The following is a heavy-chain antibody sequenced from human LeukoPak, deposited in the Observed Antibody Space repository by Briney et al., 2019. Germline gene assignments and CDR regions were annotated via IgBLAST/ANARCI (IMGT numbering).Heavy chain of an antibody. D-gene: IGHD3-9*01. J-gene: IGHJ6*03. V-gene: IGHV4-4*07. CDR2: IYTSGST. CDR1: GGSISSYY. CDR3: ARGYYDILTGYLGGYYYYYMDV. Sequence: SETLSLTCTVSGGSISSYYWSWIRQPAGKGLEWIGRIYTSGSTNYNPSLKSRVTMSVDTSKNQFSLKLSSVTAADTAVYYCARGYYDILTGYLGGYYYYYMDVWGKGTTVTVSS.